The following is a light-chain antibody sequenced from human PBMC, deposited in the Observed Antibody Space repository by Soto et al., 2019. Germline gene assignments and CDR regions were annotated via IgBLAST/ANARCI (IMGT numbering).Light chain of an antibody. V-gene: IGLV2-8*01. CDR1: KNDIGVYDF. J-gene: IGLJ1*01. Sequence: QSVLTQPPSASGSPGQSVTISCTGTKNDIGVYDFVSWYQHHPGKAPRLIIYEVVQRPSGVPDRFSGSKSGNTASLTVSGLQAADGADYFCKSYAGSSTYVFGSGTKV. CDR2: EVV. CDR3: KSYAGSSTYV.